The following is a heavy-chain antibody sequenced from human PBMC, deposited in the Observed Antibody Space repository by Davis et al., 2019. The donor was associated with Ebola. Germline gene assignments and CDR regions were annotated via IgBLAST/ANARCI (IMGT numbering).Heavy chain of an antibody. D-gene: IGHD5-24*01. J-gene: IGHJ3*02. V-gene: IGHV4-34*01. CDR2: INHSGST. CDR1: GGSFSGYY. Sequence: SETLSLTCAVYGGSFSGYYWSWIRQPPGKGLEWIGEINHSGSTNYNPSLKSRPTISVDTSKNQFSLKLSSVIAADTAVYYCVGGRWLIWGQGTMVTVSS. CDR3: VGGRWLI.